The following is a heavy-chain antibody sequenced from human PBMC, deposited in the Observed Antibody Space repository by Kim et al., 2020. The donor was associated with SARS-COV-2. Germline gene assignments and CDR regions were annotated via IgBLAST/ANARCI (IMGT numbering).Heavy chain of an antibody. CDR3: ARRRRSSVVRGVSSWFDP. D-gene: IGHD3-10*01. Sequence: KSRVTISVSTSKNQFALKLSSVTAADTAVYYCARRRRSSVVRGVSSWFDPWGQGTLVTVSS. J-gene: IGHJ5*02. V-gene: IGHV4-34*01.